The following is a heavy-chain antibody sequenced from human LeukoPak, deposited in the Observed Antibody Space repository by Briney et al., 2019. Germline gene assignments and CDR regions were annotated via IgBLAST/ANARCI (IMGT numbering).Heavy chain of an antibody. CDR1: GFTFSSYS. Sequence: PGGSLRLSCAASGFTFSSYSMNWVRQAPGKGLEWVSSISSSSSYIYYADSVKGRFTISRDNAKNSLYLQMNSLRAEDTAVYYCAREDDSSGYYRYWGQGTLVTVSS. J-gene: IGHJ4*02. CDR2: ISSSSSYI. V-gene: IGHV3-21*01. CDR3: AREDDSSGYYRY. D-gene: IGHD3-22*01.